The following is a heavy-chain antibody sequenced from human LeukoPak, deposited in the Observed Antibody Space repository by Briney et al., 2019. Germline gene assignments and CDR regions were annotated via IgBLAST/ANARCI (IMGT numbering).Heavy chain of an antibody. CDR3: ARDGRVSYYDILTGYLSYYGMDV. D-gene: IGHD3-9*01. CDR2: IWYDGSNK. J-gene: IGHJ6*02. V-gene: IGHV3-33*08. CDR1: GFTFSSYG. Sequence: PGRSLRLSCAASGFTFSSYGMHWVRQAPGKGLEWVAVIWYDGSNKYYADSVKGRFTISRDNSKNTLYLQMNSLRAEDTAVYYCARDGRVSYYDILTGYLSYYGMDVWGQGTTVTVSS.